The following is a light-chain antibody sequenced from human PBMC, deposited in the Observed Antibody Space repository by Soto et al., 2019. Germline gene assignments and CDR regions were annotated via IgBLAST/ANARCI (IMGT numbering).Light chain of an antibody. V-gene: IGKV1-39*01. J-gene: IGKJ4*01. CDR1: QSISSY. CDR2: AAS. Sequence: DIQMTQSPSSLSSSFGDRVTITCRASQSISSYLNWYQQKPGKAPKLLIYAASSLQSGVPSRFSGSGSGTDFTLTISSLKNEDVAAYYCQKYNSATLTFGGGTKVDIK. CDR3: QKYNSATLT.